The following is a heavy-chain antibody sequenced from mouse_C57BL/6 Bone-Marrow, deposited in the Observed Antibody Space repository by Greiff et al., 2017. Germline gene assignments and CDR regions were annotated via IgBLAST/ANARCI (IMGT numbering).Heavy chain of an antibody. J-gene: IGHJ3*01. D-gene: IGHD3-2*02. Sequence: QVQLQQPGTELVKPGASVKLSCKASGYTFTSYWMPWVKQRPGHGLEWIGNINPSNGGTNYNEKFKSKATLPVDKSSSTAYMQRSSLTSEDSAVYDCARSTAQATLFAYWGQGTLVTVSA. V-gene: IGHV1-53*01. CDR2: INPSNGGT. CDR3: ARSTAQATLFAY. CDR1: GYTFTSYW.